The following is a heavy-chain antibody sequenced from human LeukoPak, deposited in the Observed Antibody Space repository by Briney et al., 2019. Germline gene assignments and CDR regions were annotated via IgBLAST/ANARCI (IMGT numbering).Heavy chain of an antibody. CDR3: ARGHEQYYYDSSGYPNTDY. Sequence: GGSLRLSCAASGFTVSSNYMSWVRQAPGKGLEWVSVIYSGGSTYYADSVKGRFTISRDNAKNSLYLQMNSLRAEDTAVYYCARGHEQYYYDSSGYPNTDYWGQGTLVTVSS. V-gene: IGHV3-66*01. D-gene: IGHD3-22*01. CDR1: GFTVSSNY. J-gene: IGHJ4*02. CDR2: IYSGGST.